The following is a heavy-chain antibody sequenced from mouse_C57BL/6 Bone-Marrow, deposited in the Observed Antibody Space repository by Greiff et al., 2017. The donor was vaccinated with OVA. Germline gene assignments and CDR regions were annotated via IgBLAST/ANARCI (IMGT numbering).Heavy chain of an antibody. CDR3: TREERWLLQYYAMDY. J-gene: IGHJ4*01. D-gene: IGHD2-3*01. Sequence: DVMLVESGEGLVKPGGSLKLSCAASGFTFSSYAMSWVRQTPEKRLEWVAYISSGGDYIYYADTVKGRFTISRDNARNTLYLQMSSLKSEDTAMYYCTREERWLLQYYAMDYWGQGTSVTVSS. CDR2: ISSGGDYI. V-gene: IGHV5-9-1*02. CDR1: GFTFSSYA.